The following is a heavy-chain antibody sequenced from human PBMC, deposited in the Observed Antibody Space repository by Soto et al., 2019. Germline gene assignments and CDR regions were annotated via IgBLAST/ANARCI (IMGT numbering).Heavy chain of an antibody. J-gene: IGHJ4*02. Sequence: VQLVESGGGVVQPGRSLRLSCAASGFTFSYYAMHWVRQAPGKGLEWVAVISYDGTDKNYADSVKGRFTISRDNSNNTLYLQMNSLRAEDTAVYYCASLIGTTDWGQGTLVTVSS. CDR2: ISYDGTDK. CDR3: ASLIGTTD. V-gene: IGHV3-30-3*01. D-gene: IGHD1-20*01. CDR1: GFTFSYYA.